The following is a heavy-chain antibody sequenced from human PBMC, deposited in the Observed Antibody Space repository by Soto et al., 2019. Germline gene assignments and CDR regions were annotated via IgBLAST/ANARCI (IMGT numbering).Heavy chain of an antibody. CDR1: GFTFSSYA. CDR2: ISGSGGST. V-gene: IGHV3-23*01. D-gene: IGHD5-12*01. Sequence: GGSLRLSCAASGFTFSSYAMSWVRQAPGKGLEWVSAISGSGGSTYYADSVKGRFTISRDNSKNTLYLQMNSLRAEDTAVYYCASRDGYNDFYYYYGMDVWGTGTTVNVS. J-gene: IGHJ6*04. CDR3: ASRDGYNDFYYYYGMDV.